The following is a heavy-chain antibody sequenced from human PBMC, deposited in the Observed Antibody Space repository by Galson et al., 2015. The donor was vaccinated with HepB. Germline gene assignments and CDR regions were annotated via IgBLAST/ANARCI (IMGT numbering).Heavy chain of an antibody. Sequence: SLRLSCAASGGTYNVSAMHCVRQAQGKGLEYVSAISSNGGSTHYANSVKGRFTISRDNSKNTLYLQMGSLRAEDMAVYYCARDPLGLRFLDCWGQGTLVTVSS. D-gene: IGHD3-3*01. J-gene: IGHJ4*02. CDR1: GGTYNVSA. CDR3: ARDPLGLRFLDC. V-gene: IGHV3-64*01. CDR2: ISSNGGST.